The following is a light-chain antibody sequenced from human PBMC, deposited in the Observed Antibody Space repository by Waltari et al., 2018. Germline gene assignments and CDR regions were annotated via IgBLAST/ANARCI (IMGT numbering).Light chain of an antibody. Sequence: EIVLTQSPGTLSLSPGERATLSCRASQSVGRYLAWYQQKPGQAPRLLFYDASTRATGIPDRFSGSGSGTDFSLTISRLESEDFAVYYCQKYVNLPATFGQGTKVEIK. V-gene: IGKV3-20*01. CDR3: QKYVNLPAT. CDR1: QSVGRY. CDR2: DAS. J-gene: IGKJ1*01.